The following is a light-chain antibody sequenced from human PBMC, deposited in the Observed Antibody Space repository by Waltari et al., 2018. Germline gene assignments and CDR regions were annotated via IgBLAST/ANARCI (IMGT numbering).Light chain of an antibody. CDR3: LSADSSGPCRV. Sequence: YQQQAGQAPVLIKEKDTQRPSGSPERFSGSSSGTTVTITIGGVQGEGEADYYCLSADSSGPCRVFCGGTKLTVL. V-gene: IGLV3-25*03. CDR2: KDT. J-gene: IGLJ3*02.